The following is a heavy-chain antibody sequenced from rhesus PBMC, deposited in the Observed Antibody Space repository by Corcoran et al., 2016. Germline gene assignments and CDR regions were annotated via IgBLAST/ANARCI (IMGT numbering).Heavy chain of an antibody. V-gene: IGHV1-111*02. CDR3: ATGVVGIQRVQFDY. J-gene: IGHJ4*01. CDR2: VDPEDGEE. CDR1: GYTFTDYY. Sequence: EVQLVQSGAEVKKPGASVKISCKASGYTFTDYYLHWVRQAPGKGLELMGRVDPEDGEEITAQKFQDRVTITADTSTDTAYMELSSLRSEDTAVYYCATGVVGIQRVQFDYWGQGVLVTVSS. D-gene: IGHD5-42*01.